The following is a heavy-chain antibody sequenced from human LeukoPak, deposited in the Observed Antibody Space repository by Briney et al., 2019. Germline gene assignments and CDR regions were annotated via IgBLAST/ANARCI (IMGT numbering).Heavy chain of an antibody. J-gene: IGHJ6*03. D-gene: IGHD3-3*01. Sequence: GASVKVSCKASGYTFTSYAINWVRQATGQGLEWMGWMNPNSGNTGYAQKFQGRVTMTRNNSISTAYMELSSLRSEDTAVYYCARRSGLGIGFGYYYYYMDDWSKGTTVTVSS. V-gene: IGHV1-8*01. CDR3: ARRSGLGIGFGYYYYYMDD. CDR1: GYTFTSYA. CDR2: MNPNSGNT.